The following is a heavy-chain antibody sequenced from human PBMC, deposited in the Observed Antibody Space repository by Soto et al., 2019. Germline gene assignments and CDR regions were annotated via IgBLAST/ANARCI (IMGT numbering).Heavy chain of an antibody. CDR1: GYTFTSYY. D-gene: IGHD5-18*01. CDR2: INPSGGST. CDR3: ASQSQPEYRYGYITPTMDY. J-gene: IGHJ4*02. V-gene: IGHV1-46*01. Sequence: QVQLVQSGAEVKKPGASVKVSCKASGYTFTSYYMHWVRQAPGQGLEWMGIINPSGGSTSYAQKFQGRVTMTRDTSTSTVYMELSSLRSEDTAVYYCASQSQPEYRYGYITPTMDYWGQGTLVTVSS.